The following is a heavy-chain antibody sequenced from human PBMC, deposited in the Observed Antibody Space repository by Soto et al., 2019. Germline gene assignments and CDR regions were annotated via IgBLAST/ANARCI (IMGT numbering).Heavy chain of an antibody. V-gene: IGHV1-58*02. CDR2: IVVASGQT. J-gene: IGHJ6*02. CDR1: GSGFISSG. CDR3: SADRPDIGVGWWV. D-gene: IGHD2-15*01. Sequence: ASVKVSCKASGSGFISSGIQWVRQAHGQRLEWIGWIVVASGQTNYAQNFRGRVAITRDTSTATAYVELTGLTSEDTAVYFCSADRPDIGVGWWVWGQGTTVTVSS.